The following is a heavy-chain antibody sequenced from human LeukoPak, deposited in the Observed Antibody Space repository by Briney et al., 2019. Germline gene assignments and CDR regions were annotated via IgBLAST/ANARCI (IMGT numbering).Heavy chain of an antibody. CDR1: GCTFSSYW. CDR2: IKQDGSEK. J-gene: IGHJ4*02. D-gene: IGHD3-16*02. V-gene: IGHV3-7*01. Sequence: GGSLRLSCAASGCTFSSYWMSWVRQAPGKGLEWVANIKQDGSEKYYVDSVKGRFTISRDNAKNSLYLQMNSLRAEDTAVYYCARGGNDYVWGSYHQGDYWGQGTLVTVSS. CDR3: ARGGNDYVWGSYHQGDY.